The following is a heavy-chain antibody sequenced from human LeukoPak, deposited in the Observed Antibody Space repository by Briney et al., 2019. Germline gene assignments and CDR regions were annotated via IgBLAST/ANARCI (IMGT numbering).Heavy chain of an antibody. J-gene: IGHJ4*02. CDR1: GYIFTSYW. V-gene: IGHV5-51*01. CDR2: IYPGDSDT. CDR3: ARLLGYYDSSGYYSY. Sequence: GESLKIPCKGSGYIFTSYWIGWVRQMPGKGLEWMGIIYPGDSDTRYSPSFQGQVTISADKSISTAHLQWSSLKASDTAMYYCARLLGYYDSSGYYSYWGQGTLVTVSS. D-gene: IGHD3-22*01.